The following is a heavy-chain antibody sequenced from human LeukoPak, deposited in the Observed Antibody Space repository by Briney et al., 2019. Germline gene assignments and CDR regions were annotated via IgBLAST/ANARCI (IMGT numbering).Heavy chain of an antibody. CDR1: GYTFTRYY. Sequence: ASVKVSCKASGYTFTRYYMHWVRQAPGQGPEWMGIVNPTNTGTTYAQRFQGRVTMPADPSTSTVYMVLGSLRSEDTAVYYCAREGVLQAFDVWGHGTMVTVSS. V-gene: IGHV1-46*01. CDR3: AREGVLQAFDV. D-gene: IGHD4-11*01. J-gene: IGHJ3*01. CDR2: VNPTNTGT.